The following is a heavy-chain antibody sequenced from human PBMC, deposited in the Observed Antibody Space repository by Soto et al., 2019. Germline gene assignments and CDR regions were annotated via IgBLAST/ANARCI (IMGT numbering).Heavy chain of an antibody. Sequence: EVQLVESGGGLVQPGGSLRLSCAASGFIFSNFWMNWVRQAPGKGLEYVAHMNEGGRAKFYADSVKGRFTISRDNTKNSLYLQMNSLTVEDTAVYYCARDPGGYDIWGQGTLVTVSS. V-gene: IGHV3-7*01. J-gene: IGHJ1*01. CDR2: MNEGGRAK. CDR3: ARDPGGYDI. D-gene: IGHD6-13*01. CDR1: GFIFSNFW.